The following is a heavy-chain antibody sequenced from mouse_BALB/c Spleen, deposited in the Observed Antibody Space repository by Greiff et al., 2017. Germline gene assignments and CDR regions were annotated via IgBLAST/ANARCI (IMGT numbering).Heavy chain of an antibody. J-gene: IGHJ2*01. D-gene: IGHD2-4*01. CDR2: IYPGNVNT. CDR1: GYTFTSYY. V-gene: IGHV1S56*01. CDR3: ARCGDYDGDY. Sequence: QVQLKESGPELVKPGASVRISCKASGYTFTSYYIHWVKQRPGQGLEWIGWIYPGNVNTKYNEKFKGKATLTADKSSSTAYMQLSSLTSEDSAVYFCARCGDYDGDYWGQGTTLTVSS.